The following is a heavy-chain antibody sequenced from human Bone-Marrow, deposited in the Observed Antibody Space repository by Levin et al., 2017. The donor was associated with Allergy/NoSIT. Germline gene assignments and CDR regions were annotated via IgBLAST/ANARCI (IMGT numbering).Heavy chain of an antibody. J-gene: IGHJ6*02. Sequence: SQTLSLTCAVSGGSITSNNWWSWVRQPPGKELEWIGEVSHSGSTNYNPSLKSRIIMSVDSSKNQFSLKVKSVTAADTAVYYCARDGSFNHYGMDVWGQGTTVTVS. CDR1: GGSITSNNW. D-gene: IGHD1-26*01. CDR2: VSHSGST. CDR3: ARDGSFNHYGMDV. V-gene: IGHV4-4*02.